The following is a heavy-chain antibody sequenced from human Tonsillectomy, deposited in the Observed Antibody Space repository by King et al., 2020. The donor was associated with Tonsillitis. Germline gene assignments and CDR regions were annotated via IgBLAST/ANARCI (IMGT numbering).Heavy chain of an antibody. J-gene: IGHJ4*02. CDR3: ATEGLAFGY. CDR2: IDPNSGGT. V-gene: IGHV1-2*02. Sequence: QLVQSGAEVKKPGASVKVSCKASGYTFTDYSVHWVRQAPGQGLEWMGWIDPNSGGTNYAQNFKGKVTMTWDTSITTASMELSRLRSDDTAVYYCATEGLAFGYWGQGTLVTVSS. CDR1: GYTFTDYS.